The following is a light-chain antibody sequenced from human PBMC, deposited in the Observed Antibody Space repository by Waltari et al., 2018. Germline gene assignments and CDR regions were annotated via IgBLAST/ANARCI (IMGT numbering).Light chain of an antibody. J-gene: IGLJ1*01. CDR3: CSYTGSSTSYG. Sequence: QSALSQPASVSGSPGQSLTITCTGASTDLASYNLVAWYQHHPNRAPKLLIYEATKRPSGISHRFSGAKSGATASLRISGLQADDEADYYCCSYTGSSTSYGCGVGTKVTVL. CDR2: EAT. CDR1: STDLASYNL. V-gene: IGLV2-23*01.